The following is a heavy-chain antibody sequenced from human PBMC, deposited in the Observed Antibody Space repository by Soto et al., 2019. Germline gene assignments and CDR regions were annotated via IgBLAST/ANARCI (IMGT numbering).Heavy chain of an antibody. V-gene: IGHV1-69*13. D-gene: IGHD7-27*01. CDR1: GGTFSSYA. CDR3: ARDKISGEAWFDP. J-gene: IGHJ5*02. CDR2: IIPIFGTA. Sequence: GASVKVSCKASGGTFSSYAISWVRQAPGQGLEWMGGIIPIFGTANYAQKFQGRVTITADESTSTAYMELSSLRSEDTAVYYCARDKISGEAWFDPWGQGTLVTVSS.